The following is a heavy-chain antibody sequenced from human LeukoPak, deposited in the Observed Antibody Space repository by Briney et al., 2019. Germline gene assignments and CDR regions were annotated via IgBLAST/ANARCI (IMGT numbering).Heavy chain of an antibody. Sequence: GGSLRLSCAASGFTFSTYSFNWVRQAPGKGLEWVSSISSSIIYIYYADSVKGRFTISRDNSKNTLYLQMNSLRAEDTAVYYCAKAMNYYDSSGDDALHIWGQGTMVTVSS. CDR2: ISSSIIYI. CDR1: GFTFSTYS. CDR3: AKAMNYYDSSGDDALHI. V-gene: IGHV3-21*04. D-gene: IGHD3-22*01. J-gene: IGHJ3*02.